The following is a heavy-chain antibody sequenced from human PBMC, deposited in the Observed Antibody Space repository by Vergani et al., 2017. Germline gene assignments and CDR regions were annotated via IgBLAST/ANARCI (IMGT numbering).Heavy chain of an antibody. CDR1: GFTFSSYA. V-gene: IGHV3-23*01. J-gene: IGHJ4*02. CDR3: AKNPGVVVAATFAYFDY. Sequence: EVQLLESGGGLVQPGGSLRLSCAASGFTFSSYAMSWVRQAPGKGLEWVSAISGSGGSTYYADPVKGRFTISRDNSKNTLYLQMNSLRAEDTAVYYCAKNPGVVVAATFAYFDYWGQGTLVTVSS. D-gene: IGHD2-15*01. CDR2: ISGSGGST.